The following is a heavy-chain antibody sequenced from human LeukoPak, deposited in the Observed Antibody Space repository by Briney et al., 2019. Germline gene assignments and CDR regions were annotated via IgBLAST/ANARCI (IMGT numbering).Heavy chain of an antibody. D-gene: IGHD3-10*01. CDR3: AKDLNRPLWFGESYMNV. V-gene: IGHV3-43*02. Sequence: QPGGSLRLSCAASGFTFDDYAMHWVRQAPGKGLEWVSLISGDGGSTYYADSVKGRFTISRDNSKNSLYLQMNSPRTEDTALYYCAKDLNRPLWFGESYMNVWGKGTTVTVSS. CDR1: GFTFDDYA. CDR2: ISGDGGST. J-gene: IGHJ6*03.